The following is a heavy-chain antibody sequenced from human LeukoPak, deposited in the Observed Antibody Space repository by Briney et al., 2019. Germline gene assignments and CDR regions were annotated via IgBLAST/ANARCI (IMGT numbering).Heavy chain of an antibody. V-gene: IGHV3-7*01. Sequence: GGSLRLSCAASGFTFSSYWMLWVRQAPGKGLEWVASIKQDGSEKYYVDSMKGRFTISRDNAENSLYLQMNSLRAEDTAVYYCARMPRGPDVWGKGTTVTVSS. D-gene: IGHD2-2*01. CDR3: ARMPRGPDV. CDR2: IKQDGSEK. J-gene: IGHJ6*04. CDR1: GFTFSSYW.